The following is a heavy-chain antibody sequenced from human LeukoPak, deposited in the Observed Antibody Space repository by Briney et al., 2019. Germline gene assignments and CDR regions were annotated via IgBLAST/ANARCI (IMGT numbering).Heavy chain of an antibody. CDR1: GYTFTSYD. V-gene: IGHV1-8*01. Sequence: ASVKVSCKASGYTFTSYDINWVRQATGQGLEWMGWMNPNSGNTGYAQKFQGRVTMTRNTSISTAYMELSSLRSEDTAVYYCARGSFDVSSEIPWGQGTLVTVSS. CDR2: MNPNSGNT. D-gene: IGHD2-21*01. CDR3: ARGSFDVSSEIP. J-gene: IGHJ4*02.